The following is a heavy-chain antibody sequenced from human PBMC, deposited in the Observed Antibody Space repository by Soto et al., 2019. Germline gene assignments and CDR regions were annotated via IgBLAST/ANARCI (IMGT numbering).Heavy chain of an antibody. V-gene: IGHV4-31*03. CDR2: IYYSGST. CDR1: GGSISSGGYY. CDR3: AGERDGYNVFDY. J-gene: IGHJ4*02. Sequence: PSETLSLTCTVSGGSISSGGYYWSWIRQHPGKGLEWIGYIYYSGSTYYNPSLKSRVTISVDTSKNQFSLKLSSVTAADTAVYYCAGERDGYNVFDYWGQGTLVTVSS. D-gene: IGHD5-12*01.